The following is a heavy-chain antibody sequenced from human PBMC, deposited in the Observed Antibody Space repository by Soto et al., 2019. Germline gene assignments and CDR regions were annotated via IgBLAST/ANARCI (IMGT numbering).Heavy chain of an antibody. CDR3: ARGGIGIREVVTDEAYDI. CDR2: ISSSGSTI. D-gene: IGHD3-22*01. CDR1: GFTFSDYY. Sequence: GGSLRLSCAASGFTFSDYYMSWIRQAPGKGLEWVSYISSSGSTIYYADSVEGRFTISRDNAKNSLYLQMNSLRAEDTAVYYCARGGIGIREVVTDEAYDIWGQGTMVTVSS. V-gene: IGHV3-11*01. J-gene: IGHJ3*02.